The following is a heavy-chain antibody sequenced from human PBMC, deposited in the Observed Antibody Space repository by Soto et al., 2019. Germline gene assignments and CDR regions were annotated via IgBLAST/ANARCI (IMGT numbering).Heavy chain of an antibody. CDR2: ITGRGDST. CDR3: AKDPYVQPPSGWFDP. J-gene: IGHJ5*02. V-gene: IGHV3-23*01. D-gene: IGHD1-26*01. CDR1: GFPFSDHA. Sequence: PGGSLRLSCAPSGFPFSDHAMHWVRQTPGKGLEWVSAITGRGDSTYYADSVKGRFTISRDNSKSTLYLQMMSLRAEDTAVYYCAKDPYVQPPSGWFDPWGQGTVVTVSS.